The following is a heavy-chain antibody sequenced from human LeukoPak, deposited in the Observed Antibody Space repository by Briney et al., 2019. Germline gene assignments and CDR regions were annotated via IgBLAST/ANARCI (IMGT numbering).Heavy chain of an antibody. CDR1: GFTFSSYA. CDR3: ARAGDNTGYYGPLDY. CDR2: ISGSGGST. Sequence: GGSLRLSCAASGFTFSSYAMSWVRQAPGKGLEWVSTISGSGGSTNYADSVKGRFTISKDNSKNTLFLQMNSLRAEDTAVYYCARAGDNTGYYGPLDYWGQGTLVIVSS. J-gene: IGHJ4*02. D-gene: IGHD3-9*01. V-gene: IGHV3-23*01.